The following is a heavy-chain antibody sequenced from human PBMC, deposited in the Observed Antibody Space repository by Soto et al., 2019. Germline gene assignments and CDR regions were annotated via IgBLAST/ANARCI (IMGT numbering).Heavy chain of an antibody. CDR2: IYHSGDT. CDR1: GASITSSQW. J-gene: IGHJ4*02. D-gene: IGHD6-19*01. Sequence: QLQESGPGLVKPSGTLSLTCAVSGASITSSQWWSWVRQSPGKGLEWIGEIYHSGDTKYNPSRKRGVPISVDQSKNHFSRTLNSVTAADTAIYYCARDLAAVAGYFDSWGQGTLVTVSS. V-gene: IGHV4-4*02. CDR3: ARDLAAVAGYFDS.